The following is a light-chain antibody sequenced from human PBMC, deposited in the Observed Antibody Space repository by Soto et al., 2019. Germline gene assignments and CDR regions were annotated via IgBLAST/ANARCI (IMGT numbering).Light chain of an antibody. CDR1: QIIKTFY. J-gene: IGKJ5*01. CDR3: QFYGSSLIT. Sequence: IVLTQSPGTLSLSPGETATLSCRASQIIKTFYFGWYQQKPGQSPRLLIYGVYSRATGTPDRFSGSGSGTDFTLTISRLEPEDSAVYYCQFYGSSLITFAQGTRPEIK. CDR2: GVY. V-gene: IGKV3-20*01.